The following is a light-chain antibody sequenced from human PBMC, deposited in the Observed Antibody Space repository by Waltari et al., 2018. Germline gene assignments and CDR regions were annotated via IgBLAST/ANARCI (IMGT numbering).Light chain of an antibody. CDR2: EVN. CDR3: CSYAGRSTLV. Sequence: QSALTQPASVSGSPGQSITISCTGTSSDVGASISWYQQHPGKAPTLLIYEVNKRPSGVSNRFSGSKSDNTASLTISGLQAEDEADCYCCSYAGRSTLVFGGGTNLTVL. J-gene: IGLJ3*02. V-gene: IGLV2-23*02. CDR1: SSDVGAS.